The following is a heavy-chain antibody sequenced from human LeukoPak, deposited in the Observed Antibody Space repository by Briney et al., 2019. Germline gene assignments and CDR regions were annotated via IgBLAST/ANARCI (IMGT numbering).Heavy chain of an antibody. V-gene: IGHV1-3*01. D-gene: IGHD3-3*01. Sequence: ASVKVSCKAPGYTFTSYAMHWVRQAPGQRLEWMGWINAGNGNTKYSQKFQGRVTITRDTSASTAYMELSSLRAEDTAVYYCARVPTRNTIFGVVWEFDPWGQGTLVTVSS. CDR1: GYTFTSYA. J-gene: IGHJ5*02. CDR2: INAGNGNT. CDR3: ARVPTRNTIFGVVWEFDP.